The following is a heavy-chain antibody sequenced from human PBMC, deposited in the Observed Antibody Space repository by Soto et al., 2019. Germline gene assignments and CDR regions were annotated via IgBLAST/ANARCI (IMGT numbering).Heavy chain of an antibody. D-gene: IGHD6-6*01. CDR2: IYSGGST. CDR1: GFTVSSNY. Sequence: GGSLRLSCAASGFTVSSNYMSWVRQAPGKGLEWVSVIYSGGSTYYADSVKGRFTISRDNSKNTLYLQMNSLRAEDTAVYYCARSIAARPRAAAGDYGGNSSVYYFDYWGQGTLVTVSS. CDR3: ARSIAARPRAAAGDYGGNSSVYYFDY. J-gene: IGHJ4*02. V-gene: IGHV3-53*01.